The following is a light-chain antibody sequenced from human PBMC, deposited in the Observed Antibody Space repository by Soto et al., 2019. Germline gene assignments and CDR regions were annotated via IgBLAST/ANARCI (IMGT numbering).Light chain of an antibody. V-gene: IGKV3-15*01. Sequence: EIVMTQSQATLSVSPGERATLSCGASQSVSSKLAWYQQRPGQAPRLLIYGASTRATGIPSRFSGSGSGTEFPITISSLQSEDFAVYFCQQYNNLYTFGQGTKLEIK. CDR2: GAS. CDR3: QQYNNLYT. CDR1: QSVSSK. J-gene: IGKJ2*01.